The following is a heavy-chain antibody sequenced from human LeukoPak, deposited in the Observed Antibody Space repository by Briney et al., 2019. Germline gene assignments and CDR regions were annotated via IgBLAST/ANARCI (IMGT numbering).Heavy chain of an antibody. J-gene: IGHJ4*02. Sequence: SETLSLTCTVSGGSLSSYYWSWIRQPAGKGLEWIGRIYTSGSTNYNPSLKSRVTMSVDTSKNQFSLKLSSVTAADTAVYYCARDGDYILGLNYFDYWGQGTLVTVSS. V-gene: IGHV4-4*07. D-gene: IGHD4-11*01. CDR1: GGSLSSYY. CDR2: IYTSGST. CDR3: ARDGDYILGLNYFDY.